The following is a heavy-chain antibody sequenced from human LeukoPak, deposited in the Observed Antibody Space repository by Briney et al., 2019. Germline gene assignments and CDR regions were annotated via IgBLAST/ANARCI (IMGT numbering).Heavy chain of an antibody. J-gene: IGHJ4*02. CDR1: RFTFSGSA. CDR3: TRYNVGFES. CDR2: IRSKTNSYAT. D-gene: IGHD1-1*01. V-gene: IGHV3-73*01. Sequence: GGSLRLSCAASRFTFSGSAMHWVRQASGKGLEWVGRIRSKTNSYATSYAASVKGRFALSRDDSKNTAYLQMNSLKTEDTAVYYCTRYNVGFESWGQGTLVTVSS.